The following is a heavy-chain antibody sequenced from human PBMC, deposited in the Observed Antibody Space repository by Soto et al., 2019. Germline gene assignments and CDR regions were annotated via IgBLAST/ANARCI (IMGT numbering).Heavy chain of an antibody. Sequence: SETLSLTCAVYGGSFSGYYWSWIRQPPGKGLEWIGEINHSGSTNYNPSLKSRVTISVDTSKNQFSLKLSSVTAADTAVYYCARGFLSIRYNWNGGRYYFDYWGQGTLVTVSS. CDR2: INHSGST. CDR1: GGSFSGYY. CDR3: ARGFLSIRYNWNGGRYYFDY. D-gene: IGHD1-1*01. J-gene: IGHJ4*02. V-gene: IGHV4-34*01.